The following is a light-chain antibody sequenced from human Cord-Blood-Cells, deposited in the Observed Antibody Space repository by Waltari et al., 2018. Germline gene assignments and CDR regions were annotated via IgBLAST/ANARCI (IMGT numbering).Light chain of an antibody. J-gene: IGLJ3*02. Sequence: QSVLTQPPSASGTPGQRVTISCSGSSSNIGRNTVTWYQQLPGTAPKPLIYINNQRPSGVPDRFSGSKSGTSASLAISGLQSEDEADYYCAAWDDSLNGWVFGGGTKLTVL. V-gene: IGLV1-44*01. CDR3: AAWDDSLNGWV. CDR2: INN. CDR1: SSNIGRNT.